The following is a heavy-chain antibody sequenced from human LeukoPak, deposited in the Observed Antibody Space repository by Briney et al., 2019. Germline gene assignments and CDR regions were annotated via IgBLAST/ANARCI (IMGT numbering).Heavy chain of an antibody. CDR2: IRSSGSII. CDR1: GFTFSGYE. Sequence: GGSLRLSCAASGFTFSGYEMNWVRQAPGKGLEWVSYIRSSGSIIYYADSVKGRFTISRDNAKNSLYLQMNSLRAEDTAVYYCARDDAGYSSGWYWVYWGQGTLVTVSS. J-gene: IGHJ4*02. CDR3: ARDDAGYSSGWYWVY. V-gene: IGHV3-48*03. D-gene: IGHD6-19*01.